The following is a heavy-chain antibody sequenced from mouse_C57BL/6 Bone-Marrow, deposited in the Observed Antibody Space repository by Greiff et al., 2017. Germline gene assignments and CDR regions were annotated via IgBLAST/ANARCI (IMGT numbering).Heavy chain of an antibody. D-gene: IGHD1-1*01. J-gene: IGHJ1*03. CDR1: GYTFTSYW. Sequence: QVQLKQPGAELVMPGASVKLSCKASGYTFTSYWMHWVKQRPGQGLEWIGEIDPSDSYTNYNQKFKGKSTLTVDKSSSTAYMQLSSLTSEDSAVYYCARSYYYGRRYFDVWGTGTTVTVSS. CDR3: ARSYYYGRRYFDV. V-gene: IGHV1-69*01. CDR2: IDPSDSYT.